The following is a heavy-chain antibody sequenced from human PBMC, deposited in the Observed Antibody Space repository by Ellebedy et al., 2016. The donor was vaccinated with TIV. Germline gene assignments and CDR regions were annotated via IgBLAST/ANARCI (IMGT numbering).Heavy chain of an antibody. CDR2: IYSGGWT. J-gene: IGHJ6*03. D-gene: IGHD5-12*01. Sequence: GGSLRLXXAASGITVSSTYMSWVRQAPGKGLEWVSVIYSGGWTNSADSVKGRFTISRDNDDQSLYLQMDNLRADDTAVYYCVRDTPDIVARHSYFDVWGKGTTVTVSS. V-gene: IGHV3-66*01. CDR3: VRDTPDIVARHSYFDV. CDR1: GITVSSTY.